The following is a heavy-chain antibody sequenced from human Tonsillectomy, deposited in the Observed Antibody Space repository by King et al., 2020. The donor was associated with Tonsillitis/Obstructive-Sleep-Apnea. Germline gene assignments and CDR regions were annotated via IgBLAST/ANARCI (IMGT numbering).Heavy chain of an antibody. CDR3: ARVGSYYDSIGYSDAFDI. V-gene: IGHV5-51*03. J-gene: IGHJ3*02. Sequence: QLVQSGAEVKKPGESLKISCKGSGYSFTSYWIGWVRQMPGKGLEWMGIIYPGDSDTRDSPSFQGQVTISADKSISTAYLQWSSLKASDTAMYYCARVGSYYDSIGYSDAFDIWGQGTMVTVSS. D-gene: IGHD3-22*01. CDR1: GYSFTSYW. CDR2: IYPGDSDT.